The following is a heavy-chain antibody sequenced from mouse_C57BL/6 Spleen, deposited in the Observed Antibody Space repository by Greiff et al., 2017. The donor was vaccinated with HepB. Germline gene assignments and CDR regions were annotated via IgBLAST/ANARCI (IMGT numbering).Heavy chain of an antibody. D-gene: IGHD2-5*01. CDR3: ARLNSNYFAMDY. CDR2: IDPSDSYT. J-gene: IGHJ4*01. CDR1: GYTFTSYW. Sequence: QVQLQQPGAELVMPGASVKLSCKASGYTFTSYWMHWVKQRPGQGLEWIGEIDPSDSYTNYNQKFKGKSTLTVDKSPSTAYMQLSSLTSEDSAVYYCARLNSNYFAMDYWGQGTSVTVSS. V-gene: IGHV1-69*01.